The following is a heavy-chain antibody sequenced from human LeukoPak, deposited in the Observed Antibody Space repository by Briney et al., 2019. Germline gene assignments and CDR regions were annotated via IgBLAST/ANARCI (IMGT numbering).Heavy chain of an antibody. J-gene: IGHJ4*02. D-gene: IGHD3-22*01. CDR3: ARSAENDSSGYHYGTDY. CDR2: IEPNSGGI. CDR1: GYTFTGYY. V-gene: IGHV1-2*02. Sequence: ASMKVSCKASGYTFTGYYIHWVRQAPGQGLEWMGWIEPNSGGISYAQNFQGRVTMTRDTSITTAYMELSRLRSDDTAVYYCARSAENDSSGYHYGTDYWGQGTLVTVSS.